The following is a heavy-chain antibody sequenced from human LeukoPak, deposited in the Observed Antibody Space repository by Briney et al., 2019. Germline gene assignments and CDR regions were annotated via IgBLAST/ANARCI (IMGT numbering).Heavy chain of an antibody. CDR2: MSAYNGNT. J-gene: IGHJ4*02. Sequence: GASVKVSCKASGNTFTSYGISWVRQAPGQGLEWMGWMSAYNGNTNYAQKLQGRVTMTTDTSTSTAYMELRSLRSDDTAVYYCARDLYYYDSSLSPFFDYWGQGTLVTVSS. V-gene: IGHV1-18*01. CDR3: ARDLYYYDSSLSPFFDY. CDR1: GNTFTSYG. D-gene: IGHD3-22*01.